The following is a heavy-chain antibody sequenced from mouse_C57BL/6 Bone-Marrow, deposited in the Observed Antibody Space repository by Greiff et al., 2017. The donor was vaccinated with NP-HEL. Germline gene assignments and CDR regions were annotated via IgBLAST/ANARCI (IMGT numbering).Heavy chain of an antibody. J-gene: IGHJ1*03. CDR1: GFTFSDYG. D-gene: IGHD3-1*01. V-gene: IGHV5-15*01. CDR3: ARGLHWYFDV. Sequence: EVHLVESGGGLVQPGGSLKLSCAASGFTFSDYGMAWVRQAPRKGPEWVAFISNLAYSIYYADTVTGRFTISRENAKNTLYLEMSSLRSEDTAMYYCARGLHWYFDVWGTGTTVTVSS. CDR2: ISNLAYSI.